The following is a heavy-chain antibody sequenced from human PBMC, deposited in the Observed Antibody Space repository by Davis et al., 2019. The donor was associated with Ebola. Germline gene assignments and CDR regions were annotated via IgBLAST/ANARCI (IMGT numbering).Heavy chain of an antibody. CDR2: INNSGST. CDR3: ARGLPWGYSAAFDI. J-gene: IGHJ3*02. D-gene: IGHD1-26*01. CDR1: GGSFSGYY. V-gene: IGHV4-34*01. Sequence: MPSETLSLTCAVYGGSFSGYYWSWIRQPPGKGLEWVGEINNSGSTNYNPYLKSRVTISVDTSKNQFSLKLSSVTAADTAVYYCARGLPWGYSAAFDIWGQGTMVTVSS.